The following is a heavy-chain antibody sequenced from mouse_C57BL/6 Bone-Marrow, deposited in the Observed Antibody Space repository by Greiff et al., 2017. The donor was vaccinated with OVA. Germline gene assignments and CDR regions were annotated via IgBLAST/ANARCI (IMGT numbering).Heavy chain of an antibody. CDR1: GFTFSSYG. Sequence: VMLVESGGDLVKPGGSLKLSCAASGFTFSSYGMSWVRQTPDKRLEWVATISSGGSYTYYPDSVKGRFTISRDNAKNPLYLQMSSLKSEDTAMYYCARRGNYGGAMDYWGQGTSVTVSS. J-gene: IGHJ4*01. CDR2: ISSGGSYT. V-gene: IGHV5-6*02. D-gene: IGHD2-1*01. CDR3: ARRGNYGGAMDY.